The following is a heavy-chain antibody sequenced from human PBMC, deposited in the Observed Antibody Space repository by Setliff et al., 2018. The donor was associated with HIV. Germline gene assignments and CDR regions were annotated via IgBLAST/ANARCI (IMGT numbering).Heavy chain of an antibody. CDR1: GFTFSSYW. CDR3: ARDHGGKDY. Sequence: PGGSLRLSCAASGFTFSSYWMSWVRQAPGKGLEWVANIKEDGSDKAYVDSVKGRFTISRDNAKNSLYLQMNSLRVDDTAVYYCARDHGGKDYWGQGTLVTVS. J-gene: IGHJ4*02. V-gene: IGHV3-7*01. CDR2: IKEDGSDK.